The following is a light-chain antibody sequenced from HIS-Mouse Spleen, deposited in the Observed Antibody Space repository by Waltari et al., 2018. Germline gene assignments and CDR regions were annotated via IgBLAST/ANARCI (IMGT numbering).Light chain of an antibody. CDR1: KLREKY. CDR2: QDS. J-gene: IGLJ2*01. Sequence: SYELTQPPSVSVSPGQTASRPGPGDKLREKYACWYQQKPGQSPVLVIYQDSKRSSGIPERFSGSNSGNTATLTISGTQAMDEADYYCQAWDSSYSVFGGGTKLTVL. V-gene: IGLV3-1*01. CDR3: QAWDSSYSV.